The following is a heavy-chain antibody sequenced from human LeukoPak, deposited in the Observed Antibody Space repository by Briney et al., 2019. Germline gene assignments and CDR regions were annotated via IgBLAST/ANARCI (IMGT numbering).Heavy chain of an antibody. CDR3: AQETDLTGHYSTFDN. D-gene: IGHD3-9*01. CDR1: GYSISSGHY. Sequence: SETLSLTCIVSGYSISSGHYWGWIRQPPGKGLEWIGSIYHSGSTYYNPSLKSRVTISVDTSKNQFSLRLRSVTAADTAVYYCAQETDLTGHYSTFDNWGQGTLVTVSS. CDR2: IYHSGST. J-gene: IGHJ4*02. V-gene: IGHV4-38-2*02.